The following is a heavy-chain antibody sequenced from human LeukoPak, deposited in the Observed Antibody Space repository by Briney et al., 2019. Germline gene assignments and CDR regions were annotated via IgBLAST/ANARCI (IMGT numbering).Heavy chain of an antibody. CDR1: GFSLSTSGMC. CDR2: IDWDDDK. CDR3: ARNYYDSFSHLDYFDY. V-gene: IGHV2-70*11. D-gene: IGHD3-22*01. Sequence: SGPTLVNPTQTLTLTCTFSGFSLSTSGMCVSWMRQPPGKALEWLARIDWDDDKYYSTSLKTRLTISKDTSKNQVVLTMTNMDPVDTATYYCARNYYDSFSHLDYFDYWGQGTLVTVSS. J-gene: IGHJ4*02.